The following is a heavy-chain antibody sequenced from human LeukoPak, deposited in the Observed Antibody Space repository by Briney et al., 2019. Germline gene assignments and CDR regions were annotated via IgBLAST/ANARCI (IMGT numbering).Heavy chain of an antibody. Sequence: SETLSLTCAVYGGAFSGYYWSWIRQPPGKGLEWIGEINHSGSTNSNPSLKSRVTISVDTSKNQFSLKLSSVTAADTAVYYCARSPRRLPNYWGQGTLVTVSS. CDR2: INHSGST. CDR3: ARSPRRLPNY. V-gene: IGHV4-34*01. CDR1: GGAFSGYY. J-gene: IGHJ4*02.